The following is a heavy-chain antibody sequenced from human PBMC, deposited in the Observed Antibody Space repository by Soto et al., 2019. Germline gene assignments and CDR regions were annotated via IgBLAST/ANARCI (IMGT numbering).Heavy chain of an antibody. J-gene: IGHJ4*02. CDR3: ARMKSNY. CDR2: INHSGST. CDR1: GGSFSDYY. Sequence: QVQLQQWGAGLLKPSETLSLTCAVYGGSFSDYYWNWIRQPPGKGLEWIGEINHSGSTNYNPSLKRRVTISVDTSKSQFSLKLSSVTAADTAVYYCARMKSNYWGQGTLVTVSS. V-gene: IGHV4-34*01.